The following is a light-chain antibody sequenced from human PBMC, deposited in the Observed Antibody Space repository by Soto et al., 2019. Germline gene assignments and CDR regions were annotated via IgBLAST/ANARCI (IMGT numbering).Light chain of an antibody. CDR2: WAS. CDR1: QSVLYSLNNRNH. Sequence: DIVMTQSPDSLAVSLGERATLNCTSSQSVLYSLNNRNHLAWYQEKPGQPPRLLVYWASTRESGVPDRFSGSWSVTDFSLTISSLQAEDVAVYYCQQYYRSPLSFGGGTRVEIK. CDR3: QQYYRSPLS. V-gene: IGKV4-1*01. J-gene: IGKJ4*01.